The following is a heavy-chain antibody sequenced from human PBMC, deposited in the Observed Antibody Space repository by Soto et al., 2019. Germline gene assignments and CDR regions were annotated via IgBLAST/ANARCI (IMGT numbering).Heavy chain of an antibody. V-gene: IGHV1-69*01. CDR2: IIPIIATA. Sequence: QVQLVQSGAEVKKPGSSVRVSCEASGGIFIDYAFSWVRQAPGQGLEWMGGIIPIIATADYAQKFQGRVTITADESTRTAYMEVTSLTSEDTAVYFCARDDGLSSTHVKAFDLWGQGTKVNVSS. D-gene: IGHD2-2*01. J-gene: IGHJ3*01. CDR1: GGIFIDYA. CDR3: ARDDGLSSTHVKAFDL.